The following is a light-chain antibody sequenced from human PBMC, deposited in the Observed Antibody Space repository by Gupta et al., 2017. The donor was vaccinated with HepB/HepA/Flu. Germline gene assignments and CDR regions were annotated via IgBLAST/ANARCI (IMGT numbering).Light chain of an antibody. CDR1: QSITSRY. J-gene: IGKJ3*01. CDR2: GAS. Sequence: EAVLTQSPGTLSLSPGERATLSCRASQSITSRYLAWYQQKPGQAPRLLIYGASSRAAGIPDRFSGSGSGTGFTLTISRLEPEDSAVYYCQQYGSSPPVTFGPGTKVEIK. V-gene: IGKV3-20*01. CDR3: QQYGSSPPVT.